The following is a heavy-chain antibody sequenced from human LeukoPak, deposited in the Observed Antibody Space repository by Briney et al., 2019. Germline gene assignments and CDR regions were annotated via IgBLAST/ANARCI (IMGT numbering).Heavy chain of an antibody. Sequence: SSQTLSLTCTVFGGSISSGDYYWSWIRQPPGKGLEWIGYIYYSGSTYYNPSLKSRVTISVDTSKNQFSLKLSSVTAADTAVYYCARQGGYSGYDATDYWGQGTLVTVSS. D-gene: IGHD5-12*01. CDR2: IYYSGST. CDR3: ARQGGYSGYDATDY. V-gene: IGHV4-30-4*01. J-gene: IGHJ4*02. CDR1: GGSISSGDYY.